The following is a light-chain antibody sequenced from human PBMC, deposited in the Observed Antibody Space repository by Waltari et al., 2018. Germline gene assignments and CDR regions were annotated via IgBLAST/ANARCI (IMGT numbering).Light chain of an antibody. CDR2: GAS. Sequence: EIVLTQSPGTLSLSPGERATLSCRASQSVSSSYLAWYQQKPGQAPRLLIYGASSRATGIPDRFSGSGSGTDFTLTISRLEPEDFAVYXCQQYGSSPRTFGXGTKLEIK. V-gene: IGKV3-20*01. CDR3: QQYGSSPRT. J-gene: IGKJ2*01. CDR1: QSVSSSY.